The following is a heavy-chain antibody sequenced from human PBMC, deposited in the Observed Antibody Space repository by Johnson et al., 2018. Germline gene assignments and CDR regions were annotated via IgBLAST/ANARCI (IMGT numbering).Heavy chain of an antibody. J-gene: IGHJ3*02. CDR2: ISGYSTNT. CDR3: AKWSAYYFDTRAAFDI. V-gene: IGHV3-23*04. CDR1: GFTFNTYA. Sequence: EVQLVESGGGSVQPGGSLRLSCAASGFTFNTYAMAWVRQAPGKGLAWVSGISGYSTNTFHADSVKGRFTISRDDSKNTLYLQMNSLRGDDAAVYYCAKWSAYYFDTRAAFDIWGHGTLVTVSS. D-gene: IGHD3-22*01.